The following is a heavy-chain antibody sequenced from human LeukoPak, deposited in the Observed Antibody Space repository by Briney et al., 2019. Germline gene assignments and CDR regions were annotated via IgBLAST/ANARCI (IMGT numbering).Heavy chain of an antibody. CDR3: AKILGSGVWYGFDI. D-gene: IGHD7-27*01. CDR2: IYTTGRT. Sequence: SETLSLTCGVSGGSVNSYYWSWIRQPPGKGLEWIGYIYTTGRTNYNPSLKSRVTISVDTSKNQLSLKLSSVTAADTAVYYCAKILGSGVWYGFDIWGQGTMVTVSS. V-gene: IGHV4-4*09. CDR1: GGSVNSYY. J-gene: IGHJ3*02.